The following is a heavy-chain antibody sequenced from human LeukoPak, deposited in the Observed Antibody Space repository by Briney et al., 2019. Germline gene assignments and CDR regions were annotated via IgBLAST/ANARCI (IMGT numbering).Heavy chain of an antibody. CDR1: GGSISSSSYY. CDR3: ARSPGASCAFDI. D-gene: IGHD3-10*01. V-gene: IGHV4-39*07. J-gene: IGHJ3*02. CDR2: IYYSGST. Sequence: SETLSLTCTVSGGSISSSSYYWGWIRQPPGKGLEWIGSIYYSGSTYYNPSLKSRVTISVDRSKNQFSLKLSSVTAADTAVYYCARSPGASCAFDIWGQGTMVTVSS.